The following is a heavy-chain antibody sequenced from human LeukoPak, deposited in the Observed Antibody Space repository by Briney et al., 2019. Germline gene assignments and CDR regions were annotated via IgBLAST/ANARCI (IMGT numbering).Heavy chain of an antibody. CDR2: IIPILGIA. CDR3: ARDRGPNLWGY. CDR1: GGTFSSYA. V-gene: IGHV1-69*04. J-gene: IGHJ4*02. Sequence: SVKVSCKASGGTFSSYAISWVRQAPGQGLEWMGRIIPILGIANYAQKFQGRVTITADKSTSTAYMELSSLRSEDTAVYYCARDRGPNLWGYWGQGTLVTVSS. D-gene: IGHD3-16*01.